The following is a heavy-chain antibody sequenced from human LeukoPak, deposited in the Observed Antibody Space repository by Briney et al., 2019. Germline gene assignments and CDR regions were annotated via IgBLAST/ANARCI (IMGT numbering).Heavy chain of an antibody. D-gene: IGHD3-16*01. Sequence: GASVKVSCKASGYTFTSYGISWVRQAPGQGLDWMGMIIPGGGRTTFPQKFQGRVTMTRDTSTSTVYMELSGLRSEDTALYYCARAGGIIEFFDLWGRGTLVTVSS. CDR2: IIPGGGRT. V-gene: IGHV1-46*01. CDR3: ARAGGIIEFFDL. CDR1: GYTFTSYG. J-gene: IGHJ2*01.